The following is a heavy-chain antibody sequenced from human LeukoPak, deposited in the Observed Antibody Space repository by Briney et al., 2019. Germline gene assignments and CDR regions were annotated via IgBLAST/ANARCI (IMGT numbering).Heavy chain of an antibody. Sequence: GASVKVSCKASGYTFTSYGISWVRQAPGQGLEWMGWISAYNGNTNYAQKLQGRVTMTTDTSTGTAYMELRSLRSDDTAVYYCARRREATYYDFWSGYFDNWFDPWGQGTLVTVSS. CDR3: ARRREATYYDFWSGYFDNWFDP. CDR1: GYTFTSYG. CDR2: ISAYNGNT. V-gene: IGHV1-18*01. D-gene: IGHD3-3*01. J-gene: IGHJ5*02.